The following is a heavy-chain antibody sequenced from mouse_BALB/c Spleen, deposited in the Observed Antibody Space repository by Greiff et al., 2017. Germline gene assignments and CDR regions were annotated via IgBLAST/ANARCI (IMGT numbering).Heavy chain of an antibody. CDR2: IDPASGNT. CDR3: ARWDYDYFDY. V-gene: IGHV14-3*02. J-gene: IGHJ2*01. CDR1: GFNFKDSY. Sequence: EVKLVESGAELVKPGASVKLSCTASGFNFKDSYMHWVKQRPEQGLEWIGRIDPASGNTKYDPKFQGKATITADTSSNTAYLQLSSLTSEDTAVYYCARWDYDYFDYWGQGTTLTVSS. D-gene: IGHD2-4*01.